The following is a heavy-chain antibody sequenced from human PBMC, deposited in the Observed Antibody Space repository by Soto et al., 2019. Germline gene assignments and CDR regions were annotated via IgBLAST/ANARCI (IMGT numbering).Heavy chain of an antibody. D-gene: IGHD7-27*01. J-gene: IGHJ6*02. V-gene: IGHV3-74*01. Sequence: GGSLRLSCAASGFTFSNYWMLWVRQAPGKGLVWVSRINTDGTITHYAASVKGRFTISRDNAKNTLYLQMNSLRAEDTAFFYCARVKSPRPWGRMDVWGQGTTVTVSS. CDR2: INTDGTIT. CDR1: GFTFSNYW. CDR3: ARVKSPRPWGRMDV.